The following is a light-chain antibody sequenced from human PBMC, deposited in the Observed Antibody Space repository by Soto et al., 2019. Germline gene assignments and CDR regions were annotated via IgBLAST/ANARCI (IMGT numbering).Light chain of an antibody. J-gene: IGKJ2*01. CDR2: AAS. Sequence: EIVMTQSPATLSVSPGERATLSCRASQSVSSNLAWYQQKPGQAPRLLIYAASTRATDLPGRFSGSGSGTEFTLTISSLQSEDFAVYYCQHYNNWPYTFGQGTKLEIK. CDR1: QSVSSN. CDR3: QHYNNWPYT. V-gene: IGKV3-15*01.